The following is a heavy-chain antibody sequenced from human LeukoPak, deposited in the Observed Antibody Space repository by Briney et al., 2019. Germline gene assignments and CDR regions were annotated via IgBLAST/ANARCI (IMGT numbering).Heavy chain of an antibody. CDR3: ARMVDGDYGSDY. CDR2: INPNSGGT. J-gene: IGHJ4*02. V-gene: IGHV1-2*02. D-gene: IGHD4-17*01. CDR1: GYTFTGYY. Sequence: ASVKVSCKASGYTFTGYYMHWVRQAPGQGLEWMEWINPNSGGTNYAQKFQGRVTMTRDTSISTAYMELSRLRSDDTAVYYCARMVDGDYGSDYWGQGTLVTVSS.